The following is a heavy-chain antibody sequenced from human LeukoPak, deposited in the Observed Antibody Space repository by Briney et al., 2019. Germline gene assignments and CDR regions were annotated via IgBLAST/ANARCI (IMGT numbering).Heavy chain of an antibody. CDR2: IRYDGSNK. CDR1: GFTFSSYG. D-gene: IGHD6-13*01. Sequence: PGGSLRLSCAASGFTFSSYGMHWVRQAPGKGLEWVAFIRYDGSNKYYADSVKGRFTISRDNSKNTLYLQMNSLRAEDTAVYYCAKDSTALVLAAAPDWFDPWGQGTLVTVSS. V-gene: IGHV3-30*02. CDR3: AKDSTALVLAAAPDWFDP. J-gene: IGHJ5*02.